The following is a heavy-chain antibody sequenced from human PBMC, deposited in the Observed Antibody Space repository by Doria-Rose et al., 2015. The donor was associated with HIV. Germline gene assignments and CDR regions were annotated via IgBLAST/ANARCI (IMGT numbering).Heavy chain of an antibody. V-gene: IGHV2-26*01. J-gene: IGHJ4*02. D-gene: IGHD6-13*01. CDR3: ARIKSSRWYHKYYFDF. Sequence: VTLKESGPVLVKPTETLALTCTVSGVSLSSPGMGVSWIRQPPGKALEWLANMFSDDERSYKTSLKSRLTISRGTSKSQVVLTMTDMDPVDTATYYCARIKSSRWYHKYYFDFWGQGTLVIVS. CDR2: MFSDDER. CDR1: GVSLSSPGMG.